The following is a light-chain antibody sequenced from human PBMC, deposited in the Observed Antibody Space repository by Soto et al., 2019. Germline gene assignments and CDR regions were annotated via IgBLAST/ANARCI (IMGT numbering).Light chain of an antibody. V-gene: IGKV3-15*01. Sequence: EIVMTQSPATLSVSPGETATLSCRASQSVSSNLAWYQQKPGQAPRLLINGASTRATGIPARFTGSGSGTEFTLTISSLQSEDFAVYYCQQYHNWPPWTFGQGTKVDIK. CDR3: QQYHNWPPWT. CDR1: QSVSSN. J-gene: IGKJ1*01. CDR2: GAS.